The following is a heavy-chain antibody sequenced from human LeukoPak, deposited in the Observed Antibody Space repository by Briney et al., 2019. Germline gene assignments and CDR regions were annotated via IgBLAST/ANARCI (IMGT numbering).Heavy chain of an antibody. J-gene: IGHJ6*03. CDR3: AAPSPNYYGSGSSHLGGYYYMDV. CDR1: GGTFSSYA. Sequence: EASVTVSCKASGGTFSSYAISWVRQAPGQGLEWMGGIIPIFGTANYAQKFQGRVTITTDESTSTAYMELSSLRSEDTAVYYCAAPSPNYYGSGSSHLGGYYYMDVWGKGTTVTVSS. D-gene: IGHD3-10*01. CDR2: IIPIFGTA. V-gene: IGHV1-69*05.